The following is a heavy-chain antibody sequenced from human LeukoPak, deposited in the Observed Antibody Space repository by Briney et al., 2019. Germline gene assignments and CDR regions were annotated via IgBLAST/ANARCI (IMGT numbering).Heavy chain of an antibody. D-gene: IGHD3-10*01. J-gene: IGHJ1*01. Sequence: SETLSLTCAVYGGSFSGYFWSWIRQPPGKGLDWIGEVNHSGNTNYNLSLKSRATISVDTSKSQFSMKLSSVTAADKAVYYCARRYDDLGSPLNDWGRGTLVTVSS. CDR2: VNHSGNT. CDR1: GGSFSGYF. CDR3: ARRYDDLGSPLND. V-gene: IGHV4-34*01.